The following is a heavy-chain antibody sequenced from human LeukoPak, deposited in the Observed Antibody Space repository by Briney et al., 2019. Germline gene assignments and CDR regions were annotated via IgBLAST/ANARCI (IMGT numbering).Heavy chain of an antibody. D-gene: IGHD2-2*01. V-gene: IGHV1-2*02. J-gene: IGHJ5*02. CDR2: INPNSGGT. CDR1: GYTFTGYY. Sequence: ASVKVSCKASGYTFTGYYMHWVRQAPGQGLEWMGWINPNSGGTNYAQRFQGRVTMTRDTSTSTVYMELSSLRSEDTAVYYCARGGVVPAHWFDPWGQGTLVTVSS. CDR3: ARGGVVPAHWFDP.